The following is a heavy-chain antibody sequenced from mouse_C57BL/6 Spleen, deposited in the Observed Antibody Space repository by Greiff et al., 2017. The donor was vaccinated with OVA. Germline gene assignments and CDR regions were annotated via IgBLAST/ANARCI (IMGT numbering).Heavy chain of an antibody. CDR3: ARNRGNYPYYAMDY. V-gene: IGHV1-61*01. CDR2: IYPSDSET. CDR1: GYTFTSYW. D-gene: IGHD2-1*01. Sequence: QVQLQQPGAELVRPGSSVKLSCKASGYTFTSYWMDWVKQRPGQGLEWIGNIYPSDSETHYNQKFKDKATLTVDKSSSTAYMQLSSLTSEDSAVYDCARNRGNYPYYAMDYWGQGTSVTVSS. J-gene: IGHJ4*01.